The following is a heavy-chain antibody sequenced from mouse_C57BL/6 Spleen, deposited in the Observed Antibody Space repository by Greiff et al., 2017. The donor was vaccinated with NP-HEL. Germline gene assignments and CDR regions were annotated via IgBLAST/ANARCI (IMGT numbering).Heavy chain of an antibody. CDR1: GYAFSSYW. CDR3: ARSGSSSYYDMDD. D-gene: IGHD1-1*01. V-gene: IGHV1-80*01. CDR2: IYPGDGDT. J-gene: IGHJ4*01. Sequence: QVQLQQSGAELVKPGASVKISCKASGYAFSSYWMNWVKQRPGKGLEWIGQIYPGDGDTNYNGKFKGKATLTADKSSSTAYMLLSSLTSEDSAVYFGARSGSSSYYDMDDWGKGTSVTVSS.